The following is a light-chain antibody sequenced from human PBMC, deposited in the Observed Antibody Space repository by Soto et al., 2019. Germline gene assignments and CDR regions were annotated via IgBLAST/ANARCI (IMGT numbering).Light chain of an antibody. J-gene: IGKJ1*01. CDR1: QSVSSSY. CDR3: QQYNNWPPWT. V-gene: IGKV3-20*01. CDR2: GAS. Sequence: EIVVTQSPGTLSLSPWERATLSCRASQSVSSSYLAWYQQKPGQAPRLLIYGASSRATGIPDRFSGSGSGTDFTLTISSLQSEDFAVYYCQQYNNWPPWTFGQGTKVDIK.